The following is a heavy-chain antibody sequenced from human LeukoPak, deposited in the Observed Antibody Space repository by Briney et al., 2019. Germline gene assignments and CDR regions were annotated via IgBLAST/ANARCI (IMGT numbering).Heavy chain of an antibody. V-gene: IGHV4-39*01. CDR1: GGSISSSSYY. CDR2: IYYGGST. CDR3: VGANIGYDY. Sequence: SETLSLTCTVSGGSISSSSYYWGWIRQPPGKGLEWIGSIYYGGSTYYNPSLKSRVTISVDTSKNQFSLKLSSVTAADTAVYYCVGANIGYDYWGQGTLVTVSS. J-gene: IGHJ4*02. D-gene: IGHD2-15*01.